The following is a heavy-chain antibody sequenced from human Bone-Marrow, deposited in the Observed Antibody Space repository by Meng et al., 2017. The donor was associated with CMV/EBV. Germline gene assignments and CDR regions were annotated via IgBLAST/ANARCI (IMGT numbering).Heavy chain of an antibody. CDR3: ASAYSRGAYYYGMDV. V-gene: IGHV1-18*01. CDR1: GYTFTSYG. J-gene: IGHJ6*02. Sequence: ASVKVSCKTSGYTFTSYGISWVRQAPGQGLEWMGWISVYNGNTNYVQSLQGRVTMTADTSTSTAYMEMRSLRSDDTAVYYCASAYSRGAYYYGMDVWGQGTTVTVSS. D-gene: IGHD2-15*01. CDR2: ISVYNGNT.